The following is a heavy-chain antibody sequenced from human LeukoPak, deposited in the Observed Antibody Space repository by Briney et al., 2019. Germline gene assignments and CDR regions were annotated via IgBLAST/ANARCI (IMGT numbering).Heavy chain of an antibody. CDR2: ISYDENNK. J-gene: IGHJ4*02. CDR3: ARIGFSATTSSY. Sequence: PGGSLRLSCVVTGFALTTYTNYWVRQAPGKGLEWVAIISYDENNKYYADSVKGRFTISRDNNKDTVFLQMNNLRSEDTALYYCARIGFSATTSSYWGRGTRVIVSS. V-gene: IGHV3-30-3*01. D-gene: IGHD2/OR15-2a*01. CDR1: GFALTTYT.